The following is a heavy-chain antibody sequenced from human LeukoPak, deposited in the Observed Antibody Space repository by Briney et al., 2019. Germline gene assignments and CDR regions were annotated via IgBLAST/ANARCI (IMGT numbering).Heavy chain of an antibody. Sequence: ASVKVSCKASGYTFTSYYMHWVRQAPGQGLEWMGLINPTGGSTGYAQKFQGRVTITADESTSTAYLELSSLRSEDTAVYYCATSLPYGYYDSGGSNWFDPWGQGTLVTVSS. V-gene: IGHV1-46*01. CDR3: ATSLPYGYYDSGGSNWFDP. CDR2: INPTGGST. D-gene: IGHD3-22*01. CDR1: GYTFTSYY. J-gene: IGHJ5*02.